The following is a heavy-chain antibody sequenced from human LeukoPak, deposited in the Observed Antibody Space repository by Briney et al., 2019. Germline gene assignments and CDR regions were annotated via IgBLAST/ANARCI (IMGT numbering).Heavy chain of an antibody. V-gene: IGHV3-7*01. CDR1: GFTFSNYW. D-gene: IGHD3-22*01. CDR3: ATYSSLNRREFQF. J-gene: IGHJ1*01. CDR2: IKTDGSEK. Sequence: PGGSLRLSYAASGFTFSNYWMGWVRQAPGKGLQWVANIKTDGSEKYYVDSVKGRFTISRDNAKNSLYLQMNSLRAEDTAVYYCATYSSLNRREFQFWGQGTLLTVSS.